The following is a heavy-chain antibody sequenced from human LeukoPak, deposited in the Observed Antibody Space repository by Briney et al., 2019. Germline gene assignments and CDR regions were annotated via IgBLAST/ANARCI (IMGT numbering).Heavy chain of an antibody. D-gene: IGHD4-17*01. CDR1: GASISSTRYS. CDR3: ARVTSSHWYDF. CDR2: IYYGGNT. Sequence: SETLSLTCTVSGASISSTRYSWGWFRQPPGKGLEWIASIYYGGNTYYNPSLKSRVIISVDTSKSQFSLNLSSVTAADTAVYYCARVTSSHWYDFWGQGALVTVSS. J-gene: IGHJ5*01. V-gene: IGHV4-39*01.